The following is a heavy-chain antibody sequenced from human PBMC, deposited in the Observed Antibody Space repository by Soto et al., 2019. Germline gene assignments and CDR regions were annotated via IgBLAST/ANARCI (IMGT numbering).Heavy chain of an antibody. CDR2: IWYDGSNK. CDR3: ARAAAAGTPGDYYYYAMDV. D-gene: IGHD6-13*01. V-gene: IGHV3-33*01. CDR1: GFTFSSYG. Sequence: GGSLRLSCAASGFTFSSYGMHWVRQAPGKGLEWVAVIWYDGSNKYYADSVKGRFTISRDNSKNTLYLQMNSLRAEDTAVYYCARAAAAGTPGDYYYYAMDVWGQWTTVTVSS. J-gene: IGHJ6*02.